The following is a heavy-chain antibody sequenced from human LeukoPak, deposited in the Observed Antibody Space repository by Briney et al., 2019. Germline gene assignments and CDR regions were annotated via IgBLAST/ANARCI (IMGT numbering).Heavy chain of an antibody. CDR3: AREPAGGSGYSSSWYWA. D-gene: IGHD6-13*01. J-gene: IGHJ5*02. CDR1: GFNFSAYG. CDR2: ISYDGSYK. V-gene: IGHV3-30*03. Sequence: GGSLRLSCAASGFNFSAYGMHWVRQAPGKGPEWVIVISYDGSYKYYADSVKGRFTISRDNSKNTLYLQMNSLRAEDTAVYYCAREPAGGSGYSSSWYWAWGQGTLVTVSS.